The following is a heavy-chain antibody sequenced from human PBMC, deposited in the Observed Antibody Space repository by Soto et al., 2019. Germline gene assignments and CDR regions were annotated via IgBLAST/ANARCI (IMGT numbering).Heavy chain of an antibody. Sequence: LSLTCTVSGGSISSGGYYWSWIRQHPGKGLEWIGYIYYSGSTYYNPSLKSRVTISVDTSKNQFSLKLSSVTAADTAVYYCARESSGYYDILTGDRPTSWFDPWGQGTLVTVSS. CDR3: ARESSGYYDILTGDRPTSWFDP. CDR1: GGSISSGGYY. CDR2: IYYSGST. V-gene: IGHV4-31*03. D-gene: IGHD3-9*01. J-gene: IGHJ5*02.